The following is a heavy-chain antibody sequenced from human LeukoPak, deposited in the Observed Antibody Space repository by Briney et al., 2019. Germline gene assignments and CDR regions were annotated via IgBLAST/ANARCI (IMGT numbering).Heavy chain of an antibody. V-gene: IGHV3-48*03. Sequence: GGSLRLSCAASGFTLSGYEMKWVRQAPGKGVEWVSYISPTTTYYADSVQGRFTISRDDARSSLYLQMNSLRVEDTAFYYCARGDQLPAGSMFAFDIWGQGAMITVSS. D-gene: IGHD2-2*01. CDR2: ISPTTT. CDR3: ARGDQLPAGSMFAFDI. J-gene: IGHJ3*02. CDR1: GFTLSGYE.